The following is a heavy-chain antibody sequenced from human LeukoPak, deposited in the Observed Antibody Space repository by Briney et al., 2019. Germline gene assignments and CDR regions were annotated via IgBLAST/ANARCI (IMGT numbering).Heavy chain of an antibody. CDR3: ARVGGSSSSFDP. D-gene: IGHD1-26*01. J-gene: IGHJ5*02. V-gene: IGHV3-7*01. CDR1: GFTFSIYW. Sequence: GGSLRLSCAASGFTFSIYWMSWVRQAPGKGLEWVANIKQDGSEKYYVDSVKGRFTISRDNAKNSLYLQMNSLTAEDTAVYYCARVGGSSSSFDPWGQGTLVTVSS. CDR2: IKQDGSEK.